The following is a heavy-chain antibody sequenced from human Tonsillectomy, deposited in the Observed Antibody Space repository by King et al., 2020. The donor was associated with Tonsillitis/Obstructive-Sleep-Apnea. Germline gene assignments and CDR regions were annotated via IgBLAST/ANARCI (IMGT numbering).Heavy chain of an antibody. Sequence: QLQESGPGLVKPSETLSLTCTVSGGSISSYYWSWIRQPPGKGLEWIGYIYYSGSTNYNPSLKSRVTISVDTSKNQFSLKLSSVTAAVTAVYYCARLPLGDYFDYWGQGTLVTVSS. V-gene: IGHV4-59*08. CDR2: IYYSGST. CDR3: ARLPLGDYFDY. D-gene: IGHD3-16*01. CDR1: GGSISSYY. J-gene: IGHJ4*02.